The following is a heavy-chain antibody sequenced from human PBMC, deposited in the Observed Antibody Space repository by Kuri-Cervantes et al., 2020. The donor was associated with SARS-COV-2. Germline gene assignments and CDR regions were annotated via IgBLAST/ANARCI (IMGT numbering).Heavy chain of an antibody. CDR3: ARGDGYNHGSLDY. D-gene: IGHD5-24*01. CDR2: IHTSGST. J-gene: IGHJ4*02. Sequence: ESLRLSCTVSGGSISSGGYYWSWIRQPAGKGLEWIGYIHTSGSTNYNPSLMTRVTITVDTSKNQFSLKLSSVTAADTAVYYCARGDGYNHGSLDYWGQGTLVTVSS. V-gene: IGHV4-61*10. CDR1: GGSISSGGYY.